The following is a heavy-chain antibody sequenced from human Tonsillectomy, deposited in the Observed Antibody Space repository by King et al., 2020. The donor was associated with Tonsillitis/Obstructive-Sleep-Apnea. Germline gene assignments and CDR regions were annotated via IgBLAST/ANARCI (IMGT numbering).Heavy chain of an antibody. Sequence: VQLVESGGGVVQPGRSLRLSCAASGFTFNSYGMHWVRQAPGKGLEWVAIILHDGSNKYYADSVKGRFTISRDNSRNTMYLQLNSLRSEDTAVYYCAKDLRDGNLYCYFYYYGMDVWGQGTTVTVSS. D-gene: IGHD1-1*01. J-gene: IGHJ6*02. V-gene: IGHV3-30*18. CDR3: AKDLRDGNLYCYFYYYGMDV. CDR2: ILHDGSNK. CDR1: GFTFNSYG.